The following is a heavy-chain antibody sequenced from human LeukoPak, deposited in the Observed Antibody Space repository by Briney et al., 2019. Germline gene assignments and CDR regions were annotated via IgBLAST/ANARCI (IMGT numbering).Heavy chain of an antibody. V-gene: IGHV1-2*02. CDR3: ERDRTGTSLHFDF. Sequence: ASVKVSCKASAYVFTGFYIHWVRQAPGQGLEWMGWINPNIGDTNYAQKFQGRVTMTRDTSISTAYMELSSLRSDDTAVYYCERDRTGTSLHFDFWGQGTLVIVSS. CDR2: INPNIGDT. J-gene: IGHJ4*02. CDR1: AYVFTGFY. D-gene: IGHD3/OR15-3a*01.